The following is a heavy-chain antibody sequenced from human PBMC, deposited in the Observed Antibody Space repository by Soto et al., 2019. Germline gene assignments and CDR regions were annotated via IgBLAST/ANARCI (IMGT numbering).Heavy chain of an antibody. Sequence: PSETCPSPALSLVPPSVVIIGAGSGSPQGGGLEWIGYMFYSGNTNYNPSLKSRVTVSLDTSKNQVSLKLHSVTAADTAVYYCAGPYKCRRGTCYPSDGLDIWGQGTLVTVSS. CDR3: AGPYKCRRGTCYPSDGLDI. D-gene: IGHD2-15*01. CDR1: VPPSVVI. CDR2: MFYSGNT. V-gene: IGHV4-59*02. J-gene: IGHJ3*02.